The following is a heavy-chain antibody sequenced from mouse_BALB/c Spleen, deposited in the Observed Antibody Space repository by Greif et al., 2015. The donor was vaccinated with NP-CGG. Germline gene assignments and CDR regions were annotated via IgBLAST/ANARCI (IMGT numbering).Heavy chain of an antibody. CDR2: ITRSGGST. CDR1: GFTFSSYY. Sequence: EVMLVESGGDLVKLGGSLKLSCAASGFTFSSYYMSWVRQTPEKRLELVAAITRSGGSTYYPDTVKGRFTISRDIARNTLYLQMSSLKSEDTALYYCVRHATHYTMDYWGHGTSVTVSS. V-gene: IGHV5-6-2*01. D-gene: IGHD6-1*01. CDR3: VRHATHYTMDY. J-gene: IGHJ4*01.